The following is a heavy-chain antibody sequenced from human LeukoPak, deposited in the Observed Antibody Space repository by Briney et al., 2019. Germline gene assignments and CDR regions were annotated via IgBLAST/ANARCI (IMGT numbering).Heavy chain of an antibody. CDR3: ARDPRNVGLAP. V-gene: IGHV3-74*01. D-gene: IGHD2-15*01. Sequence: GGSLRLSCVASGFSLSSYWMYWVRQAPGKGLMYISRNNGDGSTTNYADVVKGRFTMSRDNVKNTLYLQMNSLRVEDTAVYYCARDPRNVGLAPWGQGTLVTVSS. J-gene: IGHJ5*02. CDR1: GFSLSSYW. CDR2: NNGDGSTT.